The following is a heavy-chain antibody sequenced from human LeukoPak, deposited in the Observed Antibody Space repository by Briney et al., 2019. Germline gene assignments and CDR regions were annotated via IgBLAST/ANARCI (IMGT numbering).Heavy chain of an antibody. CDR3: ARENSIVVVVAATDGMDV. V-gene: IGHV1-69*04. CDR2: IIPILGIA. CDR1: GGTFSSYA. D-gene: IGHD2-15*01. J-gene: IGHJ6*02. Sequence: SVKVSCKASGGTFSSYAISWVRQAPGQGLEWMGRIIPILGIANYAQKFQGRVTITADKSTSTAYMELSSLRSGDTAVYYCARENSIVVVVAATDGMDVWGQGTTVTVSS.